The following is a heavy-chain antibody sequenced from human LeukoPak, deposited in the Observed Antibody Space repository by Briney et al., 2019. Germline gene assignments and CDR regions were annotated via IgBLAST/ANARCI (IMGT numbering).Heavy chain of an antibody. CDR1: GYTFTGYY. V-gene: IGHV1-2*02. CDR2: INPNSGGT. D-gene: IGHD3-3*01. Sequence: GASVTVSCKASGYTFTGYYMHWVRQAPGQGLEWMGWINPNSGGTNYAQKFQGRVTMTRDTSISTAYMELSRLRSDDTAVYYCARIFGVVTNFPYYFDYWGQGTLVTVSS. J-gene: IGHJ4*02. CDR3: ARIFGVVTNFPYYFDY.